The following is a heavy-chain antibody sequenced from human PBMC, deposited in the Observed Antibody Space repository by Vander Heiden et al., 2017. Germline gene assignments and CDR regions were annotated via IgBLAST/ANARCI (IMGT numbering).Heavy chain of an antibody. CDR3: ARRRNGSYYRYFDY. V-gene: IGHV4-39*01. CDR2: IYYSGST. D-gene: IGHD1-26*01. J-gene: IGHJ4*02. CDR1: GGSISSSSYY. Sequence: QLQLQESGPGLVKPSETLSLTCTVAGGSISSSSYYWGWLRQPPGKGLEWIGSIYYSGSTYYNPSLKSRVTISVDTSKNQFSLKLSSVTAADTAVYYCARRRNGSYYRYFDYWGQGTLVTVSS.